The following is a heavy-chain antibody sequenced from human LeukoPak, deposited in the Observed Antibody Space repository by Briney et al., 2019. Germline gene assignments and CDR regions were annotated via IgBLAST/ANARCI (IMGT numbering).Heavy chain of an antibody. D-gene: IGHD5-18*01. Sequence: SETLSLTCAVYGGSFSGYYWSWIRQPPGKGLEWIGEINHSGSTNYNPSLKSRVTISVDTSKNQFSLKLSSVTAADTAVYSCARAIRGYSYGYLGVRFDPWGQGTLVTVSS. CDR2: INHSGST. CDR1: GGSFSGYY. CDR3: ARAIRGYSYGYLGVRFDP. J-gene: IGHJ5*02. V-gene: IGHV4-34*01.